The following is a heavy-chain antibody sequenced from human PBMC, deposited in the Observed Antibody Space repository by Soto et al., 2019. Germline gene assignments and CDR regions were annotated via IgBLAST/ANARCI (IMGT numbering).Heavy chain of an antibody. Sequence: SETLSLTCAVSGDSISSGGYSWSWIRQPPGKGLEWIGYIYHSGSTYYNPSLKSRVTISVDRSKNQFSLKLSSVTAEDTAVYYGARVRDYWGQGTLVTVSS. V-gene: IGHV4-30-2*01. J-gene: IGHJ4*02. CDR1: GDSISSGGYS. CDR3: ARVRDY. CDR2: IYHSGST.